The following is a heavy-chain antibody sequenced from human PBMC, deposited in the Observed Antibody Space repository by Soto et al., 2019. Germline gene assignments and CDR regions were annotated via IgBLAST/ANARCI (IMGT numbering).Heavy chain of an antibody. CDR3: AKDRRAGGNYGFYSDF. CDR1: GFTFSSYG. Sequence: VPLLESGGGLVQPGGSLRLSCAASGFTFSSYGMTWVRQAPGKGLEWVSFSSATGAGTYYADSVKGRFTISRDNSKDALYLHMTGLRADDTAVYYCAKDRRAGGNYGFYSDFWGQGALVIVSS. D-gene: IGHD1-7*01. V-gene: IGHV3-23*01. CDR2: SSATGAGT. J-gene: IGHJ4*02.